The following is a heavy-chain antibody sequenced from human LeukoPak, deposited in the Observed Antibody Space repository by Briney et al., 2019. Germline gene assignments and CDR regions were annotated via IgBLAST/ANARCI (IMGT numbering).Heavy chain of an antibody. J-gene: IGHJ6*02. CDR3: ARDCYYGSGSTPTDYYYYYGMDV. CDR2: ISYDGSNK. Sequence: PGGSLRLSCAASGFTFSSYAMHWVRQAPGKGLEWVAVISYDGSNKYYADSVKGRFTISRDNSKNTLYLQMNSLRAEDTAVYYCARDCYYGSGSTPTDYYYYYGMDVWGQGTTVTVSS. V-gene: IGHV3-30-3*01. D-gene: IGHD3-10*01. CDR1: GFTFSSYA.